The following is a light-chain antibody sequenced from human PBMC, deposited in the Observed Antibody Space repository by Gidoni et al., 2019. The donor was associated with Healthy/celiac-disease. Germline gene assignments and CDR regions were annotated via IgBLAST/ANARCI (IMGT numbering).Light chain of an antibody. V-gene: IGLV1-44*01. CDR1: SSNIGSNT. CDR2: SNN. Sequence: QSVLTQPPSASGTPGQRVTISRSGSSSNIGSNTVNWYRQLPGTAPKLLIYSNNQRPSGVPDRFSGSKSGTSASLAISGLQSEDEADYYCAAWDDSLNGWVFGGGTKLTVL. CDR3: AAWDDSLNGWV. J-gene: IGLJ3*02.